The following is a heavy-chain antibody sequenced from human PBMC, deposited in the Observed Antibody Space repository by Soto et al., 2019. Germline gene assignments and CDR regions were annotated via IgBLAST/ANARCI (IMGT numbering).Heavy chain of an antibody. CDR2: IRSKAYGGTT. D-gene: IGHD2-21*02. V-gene: IGHV3-49*04. CDR3: TRCGGDCYFDY. J-gene: IGHJ4*02. CDR1: GFTFGDYA. Sequence: GGSLRLSCTASGFTFGDYAMSWVRQAPGKGLEWVGFIRSKAYGGTTEYAASVKGRFTISRDDSKSIAYLQMNSLKTEDTAVYYCTRCGGDCYFDYWGQGTLVTVS.